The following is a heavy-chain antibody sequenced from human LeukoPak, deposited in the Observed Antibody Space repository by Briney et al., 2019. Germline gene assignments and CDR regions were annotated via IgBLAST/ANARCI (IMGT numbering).Heavy chain of an antibody. CDR1: GYTFTGYY. V-gene: IGHV1-2*04. CDR3: AREGRGYSYGSADY. CDR2: INPNSGGT. Sequence: ASVKVSCKASGYTFTGYYMHWVRQAPGQGPEWMGWINPNSGGTNYAQKFQGWVTMTRDTSISTAYMELSRLRSDDTAVYYCAREGRGYSYGSADYWGQGTLVTVSS. D-gene: IGHD5-18*01. J-gene: IGHJ4*02.